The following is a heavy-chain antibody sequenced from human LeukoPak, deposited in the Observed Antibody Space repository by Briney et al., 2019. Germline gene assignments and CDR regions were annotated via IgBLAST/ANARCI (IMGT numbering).Heavy chain of an antibody. CDR1: GFTFSNYG. Sequence: GGSLRLSCAVSGFTFSNYGVHWVRQAPGKGLEWVALLSSGGINKHYADSVKGRFIISRDNSMNTLHLQMNSLRVEDTAVYYCARDHAGSGRAFDNWGQGTLVTVSS. D-gene: IGHD2-15*01. CDR3: ARDHAGSGRAFDN. CDR2: LSSGGINK. V-gene: IGHV3-30*03. J-gene: IGHJ4*02.